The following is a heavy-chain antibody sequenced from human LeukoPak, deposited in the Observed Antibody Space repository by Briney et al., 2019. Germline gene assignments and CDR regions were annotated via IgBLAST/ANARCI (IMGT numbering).Heavy chain of an antibody. D-gene: IGHD4-17*01. CDR3: ARDLVTVTKGFDI. V-gene: IGHV4-59*11. J-gene: IGHJ3*02. CDR1: ADSFSSHY. CDR2: ISYIGST. Sequence: SETLSLTCAFSADSFSSHYWTWIRQAPGKGLEWIGYISYIGSTNYNPSLKGRVTISIDTSKNQFSLKLSSVTAADTAVYYCARDLVTVTKGFDIWGQGTMVSVSS.